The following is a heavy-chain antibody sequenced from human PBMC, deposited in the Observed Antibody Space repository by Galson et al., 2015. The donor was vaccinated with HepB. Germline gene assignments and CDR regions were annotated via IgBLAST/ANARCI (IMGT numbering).Heavy chain of an antibody. CDR1: GLSYSDSS. D-gene: IGHD3-16*01. CDR2: VSGSGGNT. CDR3: AKGIWGSAMFDALDI. Sequence: SLRLSCAASGLSYSDSSMTWVRQAPGQGLEWVSVVSGSGGNTFYADFVKGRFTVSRDTSKNIFYLQMNSLRADDTALYYCAKGIWGSAMFDALDIGGQGTMVTVSS. V-gene: IGHV3-23*01. J-gene: IGHJ3*02.